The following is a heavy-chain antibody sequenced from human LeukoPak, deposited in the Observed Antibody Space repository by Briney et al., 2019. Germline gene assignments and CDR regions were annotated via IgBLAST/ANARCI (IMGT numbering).Heavy chain of an antibody. J-gene: IGHJ3*02. Sequence: ASVKVSCKVSGYTLTELSMHWVRQAPGKGLEWMGGFDPEDGETIYAQKFQGRVTMTEDTSTDTAYMELSSLRSEDTAVYYCATASYGLDAFDIWGQGTMVTVSS. CDR2: FDPEDGET. D-gene: IGHD1-26*01. V-gene: IGHV1-24*01. CDR1: GYTLTELS. CDR3: ATASYGLDAFDI.